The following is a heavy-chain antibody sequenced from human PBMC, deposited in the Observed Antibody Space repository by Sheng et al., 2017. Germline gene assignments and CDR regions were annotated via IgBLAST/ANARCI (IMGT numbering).Heavy chain of an antibody. CDR1: GGTFSSSYA. D-gene: IGHD2-8*01. J-gene: IGHJ4*02. CDR2: IIPLFGIA. Sequence: QVQLVQSGAEVKKPGSSVKVSCKASGGTFSSSYAISWVRQAPGQGLEWMGVIIPLFGIANYAQKFQGRVTITADESTSTAYLELSSLRSDDTAVYYCAREMATISAFDYWGQGTLLTVSS. CDR3: AREMATISAFDY. V-gene: IGHV1-69*13.